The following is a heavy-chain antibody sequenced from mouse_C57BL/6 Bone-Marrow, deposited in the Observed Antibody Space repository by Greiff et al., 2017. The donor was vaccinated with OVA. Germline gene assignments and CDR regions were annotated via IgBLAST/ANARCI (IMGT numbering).Heavy chain of an antibody. CDR2: IDPSDSYT. Sequence: QVQLKQPGAELVMPGASVKLSCKASGYTFTSYWMHWVKQRPGQGLEWIGEIDPSDSYTNYNQKFKGKSTLTVDKSSSTAYMQLSSLTSEDSAVYYCATDDYRYLDVWGTGTTVTVSS. CDR3: ATDDYRYLDV. D-gene: IGHD2-4*01. V-gene: IGHV1-69*01. CDR1: GYTFTSYW. J-gene: IGHJ1*03.